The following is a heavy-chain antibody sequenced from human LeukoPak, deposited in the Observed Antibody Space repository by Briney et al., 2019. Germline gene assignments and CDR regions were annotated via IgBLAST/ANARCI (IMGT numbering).Heavy chain of an antibody. J-gene: IGHJ4*02. CDR1: GGSISSGSHY. V-gene: IGHV4-61*02. CDR2: IYTSGST. CDR3: ARVARSMSSSSEDC. D-gene: IGHD6-13*01. Sequence: PSQTLSLTCTVSGGSISSGSHYWNWIRQPAGKGLEWIGRIYTSGSTNYNPSLKSRVTISVDTFKNQFSLKLNSVTAADTAVYYCARVARSMSSSSEDCWGQGTLVTVSS.